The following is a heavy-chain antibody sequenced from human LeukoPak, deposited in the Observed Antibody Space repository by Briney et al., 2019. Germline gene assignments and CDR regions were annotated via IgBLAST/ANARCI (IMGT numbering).Heavy chain of an antibody. V-gene: IGHV4-34*01. D-gene: IGHD3-16*01. CDR1: GGSFSGYY. CDR2: INHSGST. CDR3: AREAWGSSWYFDL. Sequence: PSETLSLTCAVYGGSFSGYYWSWIRQPPGKGLEWIGEINHSGSTNYNPSLKSRVTISVDTSKNQFSLKLSSVTAADTAVYYCAREAWGSSWYFDLWGRGTLVTVSS. J-gene: IGHJ2*01.